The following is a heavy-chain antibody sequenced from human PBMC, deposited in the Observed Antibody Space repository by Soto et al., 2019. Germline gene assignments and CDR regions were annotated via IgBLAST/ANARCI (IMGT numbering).Heavy chain of an antibody. V-gene: IGHV4-30-2*01. CDR2: IYYGGST. CDR3: ARVRREFDNGGPADY. J-gene: IGHJ4*02. D-gene: IGHD3-10*01. Sequence: SETLSLTCAVSGGSISSGDYSWNWIRQPPGKGLEWIGYIYYGGSTYCNPSLQSRVTMSVDRSRNQFSLKLNSVTAADTAVYYCARVRREFDNGGPADYWGQGTLVTVSS. CDR1: GGSISSGDYS.